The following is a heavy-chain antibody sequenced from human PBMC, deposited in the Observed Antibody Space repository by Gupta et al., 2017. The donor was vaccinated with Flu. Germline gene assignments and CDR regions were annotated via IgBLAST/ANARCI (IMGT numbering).Heavy chain of an antibody. D-gene: IGHD1-1*01. Sequence: FSAAGFDFNICEMSWVRQAPGRGLGWIAFISSSAVTYYTDPVRGRFTISRDNANNLLYLQMSGLRGEDTAVYYCAGGHWDNWGQGTLVTVSS. V-gene: IGHV3-48*03. CDR1: GFDFNICE. J-gene: IGHJ4*02. CDR2: ISSSAVT. CDR3: AGGHWDN.